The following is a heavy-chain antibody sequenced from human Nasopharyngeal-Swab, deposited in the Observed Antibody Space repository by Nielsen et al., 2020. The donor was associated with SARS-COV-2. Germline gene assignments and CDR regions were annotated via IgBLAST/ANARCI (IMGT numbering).Heavy chain of an antibody. J-gene: IGHJ4*02. V-gene: IGHV3-23*01. CDR1: GFTFSSHA. CDR2: ISGSGGST. D-gene: IGHD5-24*01. CDR3: AKESLRREMATMSAHDY. Sequence: GGSLRLSCAASGFTFSSHAMSWVRQAPGKGLEWVSAISGSGGSTYYADSVKGRFTISRDNSKNTLYLQMNSLRAEDTAVYYCAKESLRREMATMSAHDYWGQGTLVTVSS.